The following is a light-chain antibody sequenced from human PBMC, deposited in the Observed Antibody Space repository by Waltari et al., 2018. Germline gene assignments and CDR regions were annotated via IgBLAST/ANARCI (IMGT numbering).Light chain of an antibody. Sequence: QSVLTQPPSASETPGQRVIISCSGSSSNLGSNYLYWYPQLPGTAPKLLIYRNNQRPSGVPDRFSGSKSGTSASLAISGLRSEDEAVYYCAAWDDSHYVFGTGTKVTVL. CDR3: AAWDDSHYV. J-gene: IGLJ1*01. CDR1: SSNLGSNY. V-gene: IGLV1-47*01. CDR2: RNN.